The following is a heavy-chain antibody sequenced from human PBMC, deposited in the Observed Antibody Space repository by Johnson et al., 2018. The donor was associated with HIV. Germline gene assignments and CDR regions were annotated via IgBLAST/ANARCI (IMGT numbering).Heavy chain of an antibody. V-gene: IGHV3-7*03. CDR3: ASPYSYGLDDAFDI. CDR1: GFTLSTYG. D-gene: IGHD5-18*01. J-gene: IGHJ3*02. CDR2: IKEDGSEK. Sequence: VQLVESGGGVVQPGRSLRLSCAASGFTLSTYGMHWVRQAPGKGLEWVANIKEDGSEKYYVDSVKGRFTISRDNAKKSLYLQMNSLRAEDTAVYYCASPYSYGLDDAFDIWGQGTMVTVSS.